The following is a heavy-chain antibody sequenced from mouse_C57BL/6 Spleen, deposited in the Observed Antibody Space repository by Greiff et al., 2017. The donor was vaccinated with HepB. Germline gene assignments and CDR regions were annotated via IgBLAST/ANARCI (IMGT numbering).Heavy chain of an antibody. CDR2: INYDGSST. Sequence: EVMLVESEGGLVQPGSSMKLSCTASGFTFSDYYMAWVRQVPEKGLEWVANINYDGSSTYYLDSLKSRFIISRDNAKNILYLQMSSLKSEDTATYYCARDDGSSMDYWGQGTSVTVSS. CDR1: GFTFSDYY. J-gene: IGHJ4*01. V-gene: IGHV5-16*01. CDR3: ARDDGSSMDY. D-gene: IGHD1-1*01.